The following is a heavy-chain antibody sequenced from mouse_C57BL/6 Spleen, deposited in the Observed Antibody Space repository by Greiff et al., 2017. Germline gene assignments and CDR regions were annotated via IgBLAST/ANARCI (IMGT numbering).Heavy chain of an antibody. D-gene: IGHD1-2*01. Sequence: EVKLQEPGPGLVKPSQSLSLTCSVTGYSITSGYYWNWIRQFPGNKLEWMGYISYDGSNNYNPSLKNRISITRATSKNQFFLKLNSVTTEDTATYYCAREITTAYFDYWGQGTTLTVSS. V-gene: IGHV3-6*01. CDR2: ISYDGSN. CDR1: GYSITSGYY. J-gene: IGHJ2*01. CDR3: AREITTAYFDY.